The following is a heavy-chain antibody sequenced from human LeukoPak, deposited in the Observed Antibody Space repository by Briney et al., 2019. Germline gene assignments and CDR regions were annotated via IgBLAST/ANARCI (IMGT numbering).Heavy chain of an antibody. V-gene: IGHV3-43D*04. J-gene: IGHJ4*01. Sequence: GGSLRLSCAASGFTFDDYAMHWVRQAPGKGLEWVSLISWDGGSTYYADSVKGRFTISRDNSKNSLYLQMNSLRAEDTALYYCAKEKIWFGEYGTGLDYWGQEPWSPSPQ. CDR2: ISWDGGST. D-gene: IGHD3-10*01. CDR3: AKEKIWFGEYGTGLDY. CDR1: GFTFDDYA.